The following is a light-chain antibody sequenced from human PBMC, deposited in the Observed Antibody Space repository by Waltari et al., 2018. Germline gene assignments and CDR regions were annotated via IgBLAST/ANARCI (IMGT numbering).Light chain of an antibody. CDR1: QSVSSY. Sequence: EIVLTQSPATLSLSPGERATLSCRASQSVSSYLSWYQQKPGQAPRLLIYDASNRATAIAARLSGSESEKDLPLPNSSLEPEEFAVYYCQQRSNWALLLTFGGGTKVEIK. CDR2: DAS. J-gene: IGKJ4*01. V-gene: IGKV3-11*01. CDR3: QQRSNWALLLT.